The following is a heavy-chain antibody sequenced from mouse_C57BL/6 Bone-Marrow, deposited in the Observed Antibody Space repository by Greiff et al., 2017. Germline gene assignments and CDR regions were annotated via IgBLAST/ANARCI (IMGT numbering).Heavy chain of an antibody. J-gene: IGHJ1*01. CDR1: GYTFINYD. CDR3: ARSPAYGSSWYFDV. V-gene: IGHV1-85*01. Sequence: QVQLQQSGAELVKPGASVKLSCKASGYTFINYDINWVRQRPEQGLEWIGWIFPGDSSTKYNEKFKGKATLTTDKSSSNAFMQLSRLTSADSAVYFCARSPAYGSSWYFDVWCAGTTVTVSS. D-gene: IGHD1-1*01. CDR2: IFPGDSST.